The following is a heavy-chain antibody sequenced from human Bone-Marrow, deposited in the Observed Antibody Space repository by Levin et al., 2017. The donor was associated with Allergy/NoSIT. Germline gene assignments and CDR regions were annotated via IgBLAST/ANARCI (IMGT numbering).Heavy chain of an antibody. J-gene: IGHJ4*02. Sequence: SETLSLTCGVSGYSVSSGYNWGWIRQSPGKGLEWIASIYQSGSTYYNPSLKSRVTISLDTSKNQFSLKLSSVTAADTAVYYCARAGMIIFGGSQFDYWGQGPLVTVSS. CDR3: ARAGMIIFGGSQFDY. D-gene: IGHD3-16*01. CDR1: GYSVSSGYN. V-gene: IGHV4-38-2*01. CDR2: IYQSGST.